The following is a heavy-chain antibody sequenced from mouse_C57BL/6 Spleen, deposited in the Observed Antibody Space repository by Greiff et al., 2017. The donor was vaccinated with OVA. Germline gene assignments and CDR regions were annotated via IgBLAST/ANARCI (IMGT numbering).Heavy chain of an antibody. D-gene: IGHD2-5*01. V-gene: IGHV5-17*01. CDR2: ISSGSSTI. Sequence: EVKLVESGGGLVKPGGSLKLSSAASGFTFSDYGMHWVRQAPEKGLEWVAYISSGSSTIYYADTVKGRFTISRDNAKNTLFLQMTSLRSEDTAMYYCARDSNFDYFDYWGQGTTLTVSS. CDR1: GFTFSDYG. J-gene: IGHJ2*01. CDR3: ARDSNFDYFDY.